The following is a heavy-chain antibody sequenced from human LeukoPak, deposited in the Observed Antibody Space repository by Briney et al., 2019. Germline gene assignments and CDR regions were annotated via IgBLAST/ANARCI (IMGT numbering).Heavy chain of an antibody. V-gene: IGHV1-69*04. D-gene: IGHD4-11*01. Sequence: SVKVSCKASGGTFSSYTISWVRQAPGQGLEWMGRIIPILGIANYAQKFQGRVTITADKSTSTAYMELSSLRSEDTAVYYCAREVTVTNYYYFDYWGQGTLVTVSS. CDR2: IIPILGIA. CDR1: GGTFSSYT. J-gene: IGHJ4*02. CDR3: AREVTVTNYYYFDY.